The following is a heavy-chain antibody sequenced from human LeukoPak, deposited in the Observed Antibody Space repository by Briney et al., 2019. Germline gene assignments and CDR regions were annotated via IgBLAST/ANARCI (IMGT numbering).Heavy chain of an antibody. Sequence: PGGSLRLSCAASGFTFSNYNMNWVRQAPGKGLEWVSSISDTSSYIYYADSVKGRFTISRDNAKNSLYLQMNSLRAEDTAVYYCMRAGGYSYGSHYWGQGTLVTVSS. V-gene: IGHV3-21*01. J-gene: IGHJ4*02. CDR3: MRAGGYSYGSHY. CDR2: ISDTSSYI. D-gene: IGHD5-18*01. CDR1: GFTFSNYN.